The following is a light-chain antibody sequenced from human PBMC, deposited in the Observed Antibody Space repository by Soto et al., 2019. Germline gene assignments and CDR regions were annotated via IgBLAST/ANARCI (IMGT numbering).Light chain of an antibody. V-gene: IGKV3-20*01. CDR2: AAS. CDR3: QDYGTSWT. CDR1: QSVSSNK. Sequence: ETVLTQSPAPYSFSPFDRATLPFRASQSVSSNKLAWYQQKPGQAPRLLIYAASSRATGIPDRFSGSGSGTDFTLTINRLEPEDFAVYYCQDYGTSWTFGQGTKVDIK. J-gene: IGKJ1*01.